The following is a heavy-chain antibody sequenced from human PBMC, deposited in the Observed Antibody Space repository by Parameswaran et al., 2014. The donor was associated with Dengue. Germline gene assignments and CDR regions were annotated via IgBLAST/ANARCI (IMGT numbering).Heavy chain of an antibody. J-gene: IGHJ4*02. V-gene: IGHV4-59*01. CDR2: IYYSGST. CDR3: ARGPSEVWGLYFDY. Sequence: ASETLSLTCTVSGGSISSYYWSWIRQPPGKGLEWIGYIYYSGSTNYNPSLKSRVTISVDTSKNQFSLKLSSVTAADTAVYYCARGPSEVWGLYFDYWGQGTLVTVSS. D-gene: IGHD1-26*01. CDR1: GGSISSYY.